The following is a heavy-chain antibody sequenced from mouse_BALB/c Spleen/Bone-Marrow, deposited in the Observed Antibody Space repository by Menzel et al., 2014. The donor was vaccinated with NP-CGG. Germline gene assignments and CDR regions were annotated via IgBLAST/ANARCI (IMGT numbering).Heavy chain of an antibody. CDR2: INPDSSTI. D-gene: IGHD1-2*01. J-gene: IGHJ3*01. CDR1: GFDFSRYW. CDR3: AKNYYYGYVAY. V-gene: IGHV4-1*02. Sequence: DVMLVESGGGLVQPGGSLKLSCAASGFDFSRYWMTWVRQAPGKGLEWIGEINPDSSTINYTPSLKDKFIISRDNAKNTLYLQMGKVRSEDTALYYCAKNYYYGYVAYWGQGTLVTVSA.